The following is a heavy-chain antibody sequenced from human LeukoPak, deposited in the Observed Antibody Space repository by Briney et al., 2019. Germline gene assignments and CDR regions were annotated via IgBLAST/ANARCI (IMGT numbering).Heavy chain of an antibody. Sequence: PGGSLRLSCVASGITFNTYGMSWVRQAPGKGLEWVSCISRTGDSTYYADSVKGRFTISRDNSKNTLYLQMNSLRAEDTALYYCAREVGTFDYWGQGALVTVSS. CDR3: AREVGTFDY. J-gene: IGHJ4*02. CDR2: ISRTGDST. D-gene: IGHD1-26*01. V-gene: IGHV3-23*01. CDR1: GITFNTYG.